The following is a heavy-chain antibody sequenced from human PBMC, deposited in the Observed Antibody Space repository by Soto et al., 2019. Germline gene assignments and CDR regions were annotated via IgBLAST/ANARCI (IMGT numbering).Heavy chain of an antibody. CDR3: ARARHYDFWSGYYKGNYYFDY. CDR1: GGSFSGYY. CDR2: INHSGST. J-gene: IGHJ4*02. Sequence: SETLSLTCAVYGGSFSGYYWSWIRQPPGKGLEWIGEINHSGSTNYNPSLKSRVTISVDTSKNQFSLKLSSVTAADTAVYYCARARHYDFWSGYYKGNYYFDYWGQGTLVTVSS. V-gene: IGHV4-34*01. D-gene: IGHD3-3*01.